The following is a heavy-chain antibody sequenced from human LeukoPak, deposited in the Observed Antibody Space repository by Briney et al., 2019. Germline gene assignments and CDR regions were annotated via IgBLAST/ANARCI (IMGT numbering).Heavy chain of an antibody. J-gene: IGHJ4*02. D-gene: IGHD6-13*01. CDR3: ATYHLMTSNCYCFDY. Sequence: ASVNVSCKVSGYTLTELSMHGGRQAPGKGLECMGGFDPEDGETIYAQKFQGRVTMTDDTSTDTAYMELSSMRSEDTDMYYCATYHLMTSNCYCFDYWGQGTLVTVSS. CDR2: FDPEDGET. CDR1: GYTLTELS. V-gene: IGHV1-24*01.